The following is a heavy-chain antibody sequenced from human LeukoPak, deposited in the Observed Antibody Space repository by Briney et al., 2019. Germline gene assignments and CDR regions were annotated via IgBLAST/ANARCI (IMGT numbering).Heavy chain of an antibody. CDR3: AGYGVVVPAARDAFDI. D-gene: IGHD2-2*01. J-gene: IGHJ3*02. CDR1: GFTFSHYT. V-gene: IGHV3-30-3*01. Sequence: GGSLRLSCAASGFTFSHYTMHWVRQAPGKRLEWVALISDDGSAKYNADSVKGRFTISRDNSKNSVFLQMSSLTSEDTAVYYCAGYGVVVPAARDAFDIWGQGTMVTVSS. CDR2: ISDDGSAK.